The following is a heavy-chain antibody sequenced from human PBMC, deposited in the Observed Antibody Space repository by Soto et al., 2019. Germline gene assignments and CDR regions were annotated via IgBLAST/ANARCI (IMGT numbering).Heavy chain of an antibody. Sequence: SVKVSCKASGGTFSSYAISWVRQAPGQGLEWMGGIIPIFGTANYAQKFQGRVTITADESTSTAYMELSSLRSEDTAVYYCARGKNDFWSGYHASSYNWFDPWGQGTLVTVSS. J-gene: IGHJ5*02. CDR2: IIPIFGTA. D-gene: IGHD3-3*01. V-gene: IGHV1-69*13. CDR3: ARGKNDFWSGYHASSYNWFDP. CDR1: GGTFSSYA.